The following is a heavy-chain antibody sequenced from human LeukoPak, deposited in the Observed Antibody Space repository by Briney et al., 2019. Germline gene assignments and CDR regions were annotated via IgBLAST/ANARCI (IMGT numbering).Heavy chain of an antibody. CDR1: GGSISSYY. CDR3: ARGYYYDSSGYYPMADYYYYYGMDV. V-gene: IGHV4-59*12. Sequence: SETLSLTCTVSGGSISSYYWSWIRQPPGKGLEWIGYIYYSGSTNYNPSLKSRVTISVDTSKNQFSLKLSSVTAADTAVYYCARGYYYDSSGYYPMADYYYYYGMDVWGQGTTVTVSS. J-gene: IGHJ6*02. D-gene: IGHD3-22*01. CDR2: IYYSGST.